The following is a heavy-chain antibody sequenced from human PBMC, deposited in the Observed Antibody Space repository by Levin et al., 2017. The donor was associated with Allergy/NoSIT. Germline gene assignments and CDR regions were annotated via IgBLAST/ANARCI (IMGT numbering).Heavy chain of an antibody. J-gene: IGHJ6*02. CDR3: ARGSQGMDV. Sequence: AGGSLRLSCVASGFSFSAYGMHWVRQAPGKGLEWVALIWYDGNNKYYADSLKGRLTVSRDNSKNTLYLQMNSLRAEDTAVYYCARGSQGMDVWGQGTTVTVSS. D-gene: IGHD2-15*01. V-gene: IGHV3-33*01. CDR1: GFSFSAYG. CDR2: IWYDGNNK.